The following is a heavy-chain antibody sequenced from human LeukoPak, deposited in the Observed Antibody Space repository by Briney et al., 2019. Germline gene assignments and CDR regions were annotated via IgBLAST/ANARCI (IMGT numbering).Heavy chain of an antibody. Sequence: ASVKVSCKASGYTFTGYYMHWVRQAPGQGLEWMGWINPNSGGTNYAQKFQGRVTMTRDTSISTAYMELSRLRSDDTAVYYCARAPGPFSTDAFDIWGQGTMVTVSS. D-gene: IGHD2/OR15-2a*01. CDR3: ARAPGPFSTDAFDI. J-gene: IGHJ3*02. V-gene: IGHV1-2*02. CDR1: GYTFTGYY. CDR2: INPNSGGT.